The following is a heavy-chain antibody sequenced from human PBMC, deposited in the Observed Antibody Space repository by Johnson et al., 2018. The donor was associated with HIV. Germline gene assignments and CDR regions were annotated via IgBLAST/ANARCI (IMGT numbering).Heavy chain of an antibody. CDR3: AKGYGSGSYYNGNAFDI. CDR2: ISWNSGSI. J-gene: IGHJ3*02. V-gene: IGHV3-9*01. CDR1: GFTFDDYA. D-gene: IGHD3-10*01. Sequence: QLVESGGGLVQPGRSLRLSCVASGFTFDDYAMHWVRQATGKGLEWVSGISWNSGSIGYADSVKGRFTISRDNAKNSLYVQMNSLRVEDTALYYCAKGYGSGSYYNGNAFDIWGQGTLVTVSS.